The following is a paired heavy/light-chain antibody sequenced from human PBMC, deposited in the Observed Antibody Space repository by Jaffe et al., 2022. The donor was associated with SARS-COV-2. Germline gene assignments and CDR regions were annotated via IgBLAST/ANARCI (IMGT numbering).Light chain of an antibody. Sequence: DIQMTQSPSSLSASVGDRVTITCRASQIISNYLNWYQQKPGKAPELLIYAASSLQSGVPSRFSGSGAGTDFTLTISSLQPEDFATYYCQQSYINPLTFGGGTKVEIK. V-gene: IGKV1-39*01. CDR3: QQSYINPLT. CDR2: AAS. J-gene: IGKJ4*01. CDR1: QIISNY.
Heavy chain of an antibody. CDR1: GGSISSAPYY. CDR3: ARQKEGDDYGSGSHYRRFDP. CDR2: IYRSGST. D-gene: IGHD3-10*01. V-gene: IGHV4-39*01. J-gene: IGHJ5*02. Sequence: QLQLQESGPGLVKPSETLSLTCIVLGGSISSAPYYWAWVRQSPGKGLEWIGTIYRSGSTYYNPSLKSRVTVSVDTSKNQFSLRLSSVTAADTAVYYCARQKEGDDYGSGSHYRRFDPWGQGSLVTVSS.